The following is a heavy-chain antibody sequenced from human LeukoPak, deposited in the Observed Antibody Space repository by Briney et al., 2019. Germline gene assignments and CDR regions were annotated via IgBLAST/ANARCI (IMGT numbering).Heavy chain of an antibody. CDR2: IYYSGST. CDR3: ARATLRFLEWYNPYYFDY. J-gene: IGHJ4*02. D-gene: IGHD3-3*01. Sequence: SETLSLTCTVSGGSISSSSYYWGWIRQPPGKGLEWIGSIYYSGSTYYNPSLKSRVTISVGTSKNQFSLKLSSVTAADTAVYYCARATLRFLEWYNPYYFDYWGQGTLVTVSS. CDR1: GGSISSSSYY. V-gene: IGHV4-39*07.